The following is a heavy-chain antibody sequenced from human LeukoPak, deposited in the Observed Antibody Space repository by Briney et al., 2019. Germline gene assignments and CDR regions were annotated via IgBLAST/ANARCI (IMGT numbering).Heavy chain of an antibody. CDR3: AKDLTYGDYAGGDGF. CDR2: ISGSGAST. D-gene: IGHD4-17*01. J-gene: IGHJ3*01. Sequence: GGSLRLSCAASGFTFSSYEMNWVRQAPGKGLEWVSVISGSGASTYYADSVKGRFTISRDKSKNTLYLQMNSLRAEDTAVYYCAKDLTYGDYAGGDGFWGQGTMVTVSS. CDR1: GFTFSSYE. V-gene: IGHV3-23*01.